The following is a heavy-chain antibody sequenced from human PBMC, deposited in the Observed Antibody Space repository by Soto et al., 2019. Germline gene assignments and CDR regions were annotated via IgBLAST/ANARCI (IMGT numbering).Heavy chain of an antibody. D-gene: IGHD3-22*01. J-gene: IGHJ3*02. CDR2: IYQSGST. Sequence: SETLSLTCAVSGGSLSSSAYSWSWIRQPPGKGLEWIGFIYQSGSTYYNPSLKSRVTLSLDRPKNQFSLKLTSVTAADTAVYYCARELLYYDNSRYSWDDAFDIWGQGPMVTV. CDR1: GGSLSSSAYS. V-gene: IGHV4-30-2*01. CDR3: ARELLYYDNSRYSWDDAFDI.